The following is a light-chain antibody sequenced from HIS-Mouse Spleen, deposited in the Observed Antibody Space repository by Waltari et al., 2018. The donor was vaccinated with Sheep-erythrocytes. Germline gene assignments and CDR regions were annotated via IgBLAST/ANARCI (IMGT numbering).Light chain of an antibody. V-gene: IGKV1-39*01. CDR2: AAS. CDR1: PSISSY. Sequence: SVGERVTITCRASPSISSYLNWYQQKPGKGPKRLIYAASSLQSGVPSRFSGSGSGTDFTLTISSLQPEDFATYYCQQSYSTPPLTFGGGTKVEIK. J-gene: IGKJ4*01. CDR3: QQSYSTPPLT.